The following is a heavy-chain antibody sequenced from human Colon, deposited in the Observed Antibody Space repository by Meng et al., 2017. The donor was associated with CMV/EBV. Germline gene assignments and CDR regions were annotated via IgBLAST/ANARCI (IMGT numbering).Heavy chain of an antibody. V-gene: IGHV1-69*04. CDR2: IIPMFGIP. CDR3: ARVSRPYCGGDCYLNPAGMDV. J-gene: IGHJ6*02. CDR1: GVTFSNTV. Sequence: SVKVSCKASGVTFSNTVFTWVRQAPGQGLEWMGRIIPMFGIPNYAQKFQGRVTITADQSTSIAYMVLRSLRSEDTAMYYCARVSRPYCGGDCYLNPAGMDVWGQGTTVTVSS. D-gene: IGHD2-21*02.